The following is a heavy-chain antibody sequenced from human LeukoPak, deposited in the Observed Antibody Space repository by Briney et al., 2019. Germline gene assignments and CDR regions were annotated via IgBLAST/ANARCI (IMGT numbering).Heavy chain of an antibody. J-gene: IGHJ6*03. CDR2: IYYSGST. D-gene: IGHD3-22*01. Sequence: SETLSLTCTVSGGSISSYYWSWIRQPPGKGLEWIGYIYYSGSTSYNPSLKSRVTISVDTSKNQFSLKLRSVTAADTAVYYCTRGSIAYYYMDVWGKGTTVTISS. CDR3: TRGSIAYYYMDV. V-gene: IGHV4-59*01. CDR1: GGSISSYY.